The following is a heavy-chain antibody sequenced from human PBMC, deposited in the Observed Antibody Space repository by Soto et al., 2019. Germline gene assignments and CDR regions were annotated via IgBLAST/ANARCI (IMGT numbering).Heavy chain of an antibody. CDR2: ISWNSGSI. V-gene: IGHV3-9*01. J-gene: IGHJ5*02. D-gene: IGHD3-10*01. CDR1: GFTFDAYA. Sequence: GGSLRLSCAASGFTFDAYAMHWVRQAPGKGLEWVSGISWNSGSIGYADSVKGRFTISRDNAKNSLYLQMNSLRAEDTALYYCAKDPNYYGSGSPNWFDPWGQGTLVTVSS. CDR3: AKDPNYYGSGSPNWFDP.